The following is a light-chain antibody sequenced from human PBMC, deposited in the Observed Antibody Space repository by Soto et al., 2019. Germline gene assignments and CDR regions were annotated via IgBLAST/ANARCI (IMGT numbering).Light chain of an antibody. CDR3: QQSYSVPLT. CDR2: ASL. J-gene: IGKJ4*01. Sequence: DIQMTQSPSSLSASVGDRVTISCRASQSIDSYLNWYQQKPGKAPKLLIYASLNLQSGVPSRFSGSESGTDFTLTISSLQPEDFATYYCQQSYSVPLTFGGGTKVEIK. V-gene: IGKV1-39*01. CDR1: QSIDSY.